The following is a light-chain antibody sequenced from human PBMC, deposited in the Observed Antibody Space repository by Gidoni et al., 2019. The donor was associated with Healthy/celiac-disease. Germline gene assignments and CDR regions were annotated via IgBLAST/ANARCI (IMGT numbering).Light chain of an antibody. CDR2: DNH. V-gene: IGLV1-51*01. CDR3: GTWDSSLSALYV. Sequence: QSVFTPPPSVYAAHGQKVTLPRSGSSSHIGNNYVSWYQQLPVTAPKLLIYDNHKRPSWIPDRLSGSKSGTSATLGITGLHTGDEADYYCGTWDSSLSALYVFGTGTKVTVL. J-gene: IGLJ1*01. CDR1: SSHIGNNY.